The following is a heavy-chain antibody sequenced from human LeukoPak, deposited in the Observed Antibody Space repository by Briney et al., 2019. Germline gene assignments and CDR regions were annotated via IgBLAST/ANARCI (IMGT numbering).Heavy chain of an antibody. V-gene: IGHV3-48*01. D-gene: IGHD3-3*01. CDR2: ISSSSSTI. CDR1: GCTFSSYS. CDR3: ARDVEYYDFWSGYFTPTAFDI. J-gene: IGHJ3*02. Sequence: GGSLRLSCAASGCTFSSYSMNWVRQAPGKGLEWVSYISSSSSTIYYADSVKGRFTISRDNAKNSLYLQMNSLRAEDTAVYYCARDVEYYDFWSGYFTPTAFDIWGQGTMVTVSS.